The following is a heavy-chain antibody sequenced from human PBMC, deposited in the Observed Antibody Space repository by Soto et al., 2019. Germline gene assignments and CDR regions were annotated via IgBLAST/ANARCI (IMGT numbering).Heavy chain of an antibody. CDR1: GFTFSSYG. Sequence: PGGSLRLSCAASGFTFSSYGMHWVRQAPGKGLEWVAVTSFDGSSKYNADSVTGRFTISRDNSQNTLYLQINSLRPDDTAVYYCARNVGGYNFQPIDYWGQGTFVTVSS. V-gene: IGHV3-30-3*01. CDR3: ARNVGGYNFQPIDY. CDR2: TSFDGSSK. D-gene: IGHD5-12*01. J-gene: IGHJ4*02.